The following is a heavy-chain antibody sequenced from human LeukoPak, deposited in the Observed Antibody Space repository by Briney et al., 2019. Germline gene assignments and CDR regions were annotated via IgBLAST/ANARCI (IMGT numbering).Heavy chain of an antibody. J-gene: IGHJ4*02. CDR3: ARAIRRANYYDSSGYYPY. CDR2: INHSGST. D-gene: IGHD3-22*01. V-gene: IGHV4-34*01. CDR1: GGSFSGYY. Sequence: TASETLSLTCAVCGGSFSGYYWSWIRQPPGKGLEWIGEINHSGSTNYNPSLKSRVTISVDTSKNQFSLKLSSVTAADTAVYYCARAIRRANYYDSSGYYPYWGQGTLVTVSS.